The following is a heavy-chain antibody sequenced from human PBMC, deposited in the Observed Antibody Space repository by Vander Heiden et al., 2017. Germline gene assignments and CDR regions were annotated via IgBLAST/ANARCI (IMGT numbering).Heavy chain of an antibody. CDR2: IYSGGST. CDR1: GFTVSSNY. J-gene: IGHJ6*02. D-gene: IGHD2-2*02. Sequence: EVQLVESGGGLIQPGGSLRLSCAASGFTVSSNYMSWVRQAPGKGLEWVSVIYSGGSTYYADSVKGRFTISRDKAKNTLYLQMNSLRAEDTAGYYCAREELMKRGGSYYNITSGDKYYGMDVWGQGTTVTVFS. V-gene: IGHV3-53*01. CDR3: AREELMKRGGSYYNITSGDKYYGMDV.